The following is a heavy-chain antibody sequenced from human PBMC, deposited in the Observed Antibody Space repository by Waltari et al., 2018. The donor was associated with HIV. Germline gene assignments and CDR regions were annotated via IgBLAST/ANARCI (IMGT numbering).Heavy chain of an antibody. CDR3: ARYYDFWSGYYSSYYFDY. CDR2: IRAYNGNT. CDR1: GYTFTSYG. Sequence: QVQLVQSGAEVKKPGASVKVSCKASGYTFTSYGISWVRQAPGQGLEWMGWIRAYNGNTNYAQKLQGRVTMTTDTSTSTAYMELRSLRSDDTAVYYCARYYDFWSGYYSSYYFDYWGQGTLVTVSS. D-gene: IGHD3-3*01. V-gene: IGHV1-18*01. J-gene: IGHJ4*02.